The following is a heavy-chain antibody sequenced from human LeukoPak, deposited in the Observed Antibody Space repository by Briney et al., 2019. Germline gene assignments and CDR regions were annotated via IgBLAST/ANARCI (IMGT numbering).Heavy chain of an antibody. CDR2: IHNDDT. V-gene: IGHV3-53*01. J-gene: IGHJ1*01. D-gene: IGHD3-10*01. CDR3: ARDGSSRSLQY. CDR1: GFAFSGNY. Sequence: GGSLRLFCAASGFAFSGNYMSWVRQAPGKGLEGVSLIHNDDTYYAYSVRRRFTISRDNSKNTLYLQMDSLRAGDTAVYYCARDGSSRSLQYWGQGTLVTVSS.